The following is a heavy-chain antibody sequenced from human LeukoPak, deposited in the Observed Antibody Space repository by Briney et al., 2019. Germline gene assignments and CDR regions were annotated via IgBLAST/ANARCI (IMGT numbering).Heavy chain of an antibody. D-gene: IGHD6-6*01. V-gene: IGHV3-15*01. CDR1: GFTFTNAC. J-gene: IGHJ6*02. CDR2: INSKTDGGTT. CDR3: AAIRVAARGTSYYYGMDV. Sequence: GGTLRLSCAASGFTFTNACMSWVRQAPGKGLEWVGRINSKTDGGTTDYAAPVKGRFTISRDDSQNTLYLQMNSLKTEDTAVYYCAAIRVAARGTSYYYGMDVWGQGTTVTVSS.